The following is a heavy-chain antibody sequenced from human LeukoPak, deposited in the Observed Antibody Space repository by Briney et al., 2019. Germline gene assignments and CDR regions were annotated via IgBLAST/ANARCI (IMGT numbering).Heavy chain of an antibody. V-gene: IGHV1-18*01. CDR1: GYTFTSYG. Sequence: ASVKVSCKASGYTFTSYGISWVRQAPGQGLEWMGWISAYNGNTNYAQKLQGRVTMTTDTSTNTAYLELRSLRSGDTAVYYCARAQIAARGDYWGQGTLVRVSS. D-gene: IGHD6-6*01. CDR3: ARAQIAARGDY. CDR2: ISAYNGNT. J-gene: IGHJ4*02.